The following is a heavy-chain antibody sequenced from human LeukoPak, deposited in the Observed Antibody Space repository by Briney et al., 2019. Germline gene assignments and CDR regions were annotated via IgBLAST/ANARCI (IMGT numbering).Heavy chain of an antibody. CDR2: ISYDGSNK. CDR1: GFTFSSYA. CDR3: ARRTDYYYHGMDV. Sequence: GGSLRLSCAASGFTFSSYAMHWVRQAPGKGLEWVAVISYDGSNKYYADSVKGRFTISRDNSKNTLYLQMNSLRAEDTAVYYCARRTDYYYHGMDVWGQGTTVTVSS. D-gene: IGHD1-1*01. V-gene: IGHV3-30-3*01. J-gene: IGHJ6*02.